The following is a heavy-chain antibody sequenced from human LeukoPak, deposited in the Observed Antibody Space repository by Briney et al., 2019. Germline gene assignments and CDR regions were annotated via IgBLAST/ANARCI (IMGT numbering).Heavy chain of an antibody. V-gene: IGHV4-4*07. J-gene: IGHJ4*02. CDR2: IFTSGNS. CDR3: ARESATSGSTD. D-gene: IGHD3-10*01. Sequence: PSETLSLTCTVSGGSISSYYWSWIRQPAGKGLEWIGRIFTSGNSNYNPSLTSRVTISLDTSKDQFSLRLSSVTAADTAFYYCARESATSGSTDWGQGTLVTVSS. CDR1: GGSISSYY.